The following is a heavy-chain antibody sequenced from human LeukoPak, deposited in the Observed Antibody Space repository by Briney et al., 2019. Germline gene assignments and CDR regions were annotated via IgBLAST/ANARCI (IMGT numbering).Heavy chain of an antibody. CDR3: ARVKGAGLLRDAFDI. V-gene: IGHV1-46*01. CDR2: INPSGGST. CDR1: GYTCTSYY. J-gene: IGHJ3*02. Sequence: GASVKVSCKASGYTCTSYYMHWVRQAPGQGLEWMGIINPSGGSTSYAQKFQGRVTMTRDTSTSTVYMELSSLRSEDTAVYYCARVKGAGLLRDAFDIWGQGTMVTVSS. D-gene: IGHD1-26*01.